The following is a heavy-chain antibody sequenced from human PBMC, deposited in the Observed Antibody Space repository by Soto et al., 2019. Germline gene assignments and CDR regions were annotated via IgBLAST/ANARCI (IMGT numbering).Heavy chain of an antibody. CDR1: GYTFSSQY. Sequence: ASVKFSCKACGYTFSSQYMNWVRQATGQGLEWMGIINPSGGSTSSAQKFQGRLTLTRDISTSTFYMELSSLRSEDTAVYYCARDGDCSGGRCSTNYWFDPWGQGTLVTVSS. CDR2: INPSGGST. CDR3: ARDGDCSGGRCSTNYWFDP. J-gene: IGHJ5*02. D-gene: IGHD2-15*01. V-gene: IGHV1-46*01.